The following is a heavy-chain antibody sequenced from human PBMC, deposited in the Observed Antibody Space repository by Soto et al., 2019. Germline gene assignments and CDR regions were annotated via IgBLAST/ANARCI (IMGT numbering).Heavy chain of an antibody. CDR3: ARERKFDFWRKGLDV. D-gene: IGHD3-3*01. CDR1: GYTFTSYD. V-gene: IGHV1-8*01. J-gene: IGHJ6*02. CDR2: MDPNSGVT. Sequence: ASVKVSCKASGYTFTSYDINWARQAPGQGLEWLGWMDPNSGVTGYAQKFQGRVSMTRNISINTAHMELSSLRSEDTAVYYCARERKFDFWRKGLDVWGQGTTVTVSS.